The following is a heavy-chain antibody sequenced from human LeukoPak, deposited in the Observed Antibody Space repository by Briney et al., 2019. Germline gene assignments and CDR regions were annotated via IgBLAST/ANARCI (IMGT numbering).Heavy chain of an antibody. V-gene: IGHV4-34*01. CDR1: GGSFSGYY. CDR3: ARAGGPREYYFDY. J-gene: IGHJ4*02. D-gene: IGHD3-16*01. CDR2: INHSGST. Sequence: SETLSLTCAVYGGSFSGYYWSWIRQPPGKGLEWIGEINHSGSTNYNPSLKSRVTISVDTSKNQFSLKLSSVTAADTAVYYCARAGGPREYYFDYWGQGTLVTVSS.